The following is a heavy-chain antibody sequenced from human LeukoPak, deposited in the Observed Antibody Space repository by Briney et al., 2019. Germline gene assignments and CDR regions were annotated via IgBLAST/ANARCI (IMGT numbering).Heavy chain of an antibody. D-gene: IGHD2-2*01. CDR2: IYHSGST. V-gene: IGHV4-38-2*01. Sequence: SETLSLTCAVSGYSINSGYYWGWIRQPPGKGLEWIGSIYHSGSTYYNPSLKSRVTISVDTSKNQFSLKLSSVTAADTAVYYRARGNSCSSTSCYAGYYYYGMDVWGKGTTVTVSS. J-gene: IGHJ6*04. CDR3: ARGNSCSSTSCYAGYYYYGMDV. CDR1: GYSINSGYY.